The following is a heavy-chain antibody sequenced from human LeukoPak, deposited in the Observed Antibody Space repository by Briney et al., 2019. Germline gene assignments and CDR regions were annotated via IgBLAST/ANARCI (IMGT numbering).Heavy chain of an antibody. CDR1: GFTFSSYA. D-gene: IGHD2/OR15-2a*01. J-gene: IGHJ3*02. Sequence: GGSLRLSCAASGFTFSSYAMHWVRQAPGKGLEWVAVISYDGSNKYYADSVKGRFTISRDNSKHTLYLQMNSLRAEDTAVYYCARDRSRRAYDAFDIWGQGTMVPVSS. V-gene: IGHV3-30*01. CDR3: ARDRSRRAYDAFDI. CDR2: ISYDGSNK.